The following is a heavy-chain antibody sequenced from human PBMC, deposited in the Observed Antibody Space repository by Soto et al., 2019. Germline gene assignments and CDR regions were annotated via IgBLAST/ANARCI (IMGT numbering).Heavy chain of an antibody. D-gene: IGHD1-1*01. CDR3: ARDGERDTGLNFYYYLHGMDA. V-gene: IGHV3-9*01. CDR1: GFKFDDYA. Sequence: GGSLRLSCTASGFKFDDYAMHWVRQAPGKGLEWVSGITWNSNNLDYADSVKGRFTISRDNAKNSLYLQMNSLRAEDTAVYYCARDGERDTGLNFYYYLHGMDAWGQGTRVTV. J-gene: IGHJ6*02. CDR2: ITWNSNNL.